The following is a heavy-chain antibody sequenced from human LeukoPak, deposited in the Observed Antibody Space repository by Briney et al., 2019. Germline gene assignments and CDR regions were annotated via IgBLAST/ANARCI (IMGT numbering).Heavy chain of an antibody. CDR3: ARGFKGRSVGYYDSSGYKGNFDY. CDR1: GGSFSGYY. Sequence: SETLSLTCAVYGGSFSGYYWSWIRQPPGKGLEWIGEINHSGSTNYNPSLKSRVTISVDTSKNQFSLKLSSVTAADTAVYYCARGFKGRSVGYYDSSGYKGNFDYWGQGTLVTLSS. D-gene: IGHD3-22*01. V-gene: IGHV4-34*01. CDR2: INHSGST. J-gene: IGHJ4*02.